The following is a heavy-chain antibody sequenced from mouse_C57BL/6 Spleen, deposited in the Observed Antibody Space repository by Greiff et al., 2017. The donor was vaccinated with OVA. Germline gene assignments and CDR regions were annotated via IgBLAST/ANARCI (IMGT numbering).Heavy chain of an antibody. CDR3: ARGYYGTLYYFDY. Sequence: QVQLQQSGAELVMPGASVKLSCKASGYTFTSYWMHWVKQRTGQGLEWIGEIDPSDSYTNYTQKFKGKSTLTVDTSSSTAYMQLSSLTSEDSAVYYCARGYYGTLYYFDYWGQGTTLTVSA. V-gene: IGHV1-69*01. CDR2: IDPSDSYT. D-gene: IGHD2-1*01. J-gene: IGHJ2*01. CDR1: GYTFTSYW.